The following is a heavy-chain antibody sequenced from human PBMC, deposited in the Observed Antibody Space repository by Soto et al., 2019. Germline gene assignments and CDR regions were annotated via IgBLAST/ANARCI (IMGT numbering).Heavy chain of an antibody. V-gene: IGHV6-1*01. CDR2: TYYRSKWYN. D-gene: IGHD6-13*01. J-gene: IGHJ6*02. CDR3: ARNGYSSSWSYYYGMDV. CDR1: GDSVSSNSAA. Sequence: SQTLSLTCAISGDSVSSNSAAWNWIRQSPSRGLEWLGRTYYRSKWYNDYAVSVKSRITINPDTSKNQFSLQLNSVTPEDTAVYYCARNGYSSSWSYYYGMDVWGQGTTDTVSS.